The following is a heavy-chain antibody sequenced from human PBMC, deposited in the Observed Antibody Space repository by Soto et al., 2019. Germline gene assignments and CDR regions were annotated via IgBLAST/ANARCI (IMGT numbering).Heavy chain of an antibody. V-gene: IGHV1-46*01. CDR1: GYTFTSYY. CDR3: ARDLWRLGELSLPSDY. CDR2: INPSGGST. D-gene: IGHD3-16*02. J-gene: IGHJ4*02. Sequence: QVQLVQSGAEVKKPGASVKVSCKASGYTFTSYYMHWVRQAPGQGLEWMGIINPSGGSTSYAQKFQGRVTMTRDTSSSTVYMELSSLRSEDTAVYYCARDLWRLGELSLPSDYWGQGTLVTVSS.